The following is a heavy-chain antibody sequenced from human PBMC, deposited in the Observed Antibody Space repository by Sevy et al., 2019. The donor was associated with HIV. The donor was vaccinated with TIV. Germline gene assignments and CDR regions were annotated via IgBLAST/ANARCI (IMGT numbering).Heavy chain of an antibody. J-gene: IGHJ4*02. Sequence: GGSLRLSCAASGFTFSSYWMTWVRQAPGKGLEWVANINQVGSEKFYVDSVKGRFTISRDNAKNSLYLQMNSLRAEDTAVYYFAMPFRTDPFYYSGSSGYYYPSYFDSWGQGTLVTVSS. CDR1: GFTFSSYW. V-gene: IGHV3-7*01. CDR3: AMPFRTDPFYYSGSSGYYYPSYFDS. CDR2: INQVGSEK. D-gene: IGHD3-22*01.